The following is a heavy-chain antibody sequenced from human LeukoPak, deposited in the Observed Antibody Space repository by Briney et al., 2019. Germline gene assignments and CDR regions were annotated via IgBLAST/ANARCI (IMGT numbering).Heavy chain of an antibody. CDR2: INHSGST. D-gene: IGHD6-13*01. V-gene: IGHV4-34*01. Sequence: PSETLSLTCAVYGGSFSGYYWSWIRQPPGKGLEWIGEINHSGSTNYNPSLKSRVTISEDTSKNQFSLKLSSVAAADTAVYYCARDPYSSSWSAFDYWGQGTLVTVSS. CDR3: ARDPYSSSWSAFDY. J-gene: IGHJ4*02. CDR1: GGSFSGYY.